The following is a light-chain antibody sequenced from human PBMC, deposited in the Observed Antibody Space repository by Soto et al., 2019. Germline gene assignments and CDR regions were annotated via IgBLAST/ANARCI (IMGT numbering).Light chain of an antibody. J-gene: IGKJ2*01. CDR3: QQYGSSPYT. CDR1: QSARSNY. Sequence: EIVLTQSPATLSLSPGERATLSCGASQSARSNYLAWYQQNPGLAPRLLIYDASARATGIPDRFSGSGSGTDFTLTISRLEPEDFAVYYCQQYGSSPYTFGQGTKLEIK. V-gene: IGKV3D-20*01. CDR2: DAS.